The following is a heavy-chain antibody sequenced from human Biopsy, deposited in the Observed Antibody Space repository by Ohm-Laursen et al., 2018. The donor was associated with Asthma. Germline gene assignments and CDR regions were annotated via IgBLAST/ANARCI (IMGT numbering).Heavy chain of an antibody. V-gene: IGHV4-61*01. CDR3: ARGPNYHGSGRAPIGMDV. CDR2: IYYTGSD. CDR1: GGSVSTGSYY. Sequence: GTLSLTCTVSGGSVSTGSYYWSWIRQPPGKGLEWLGYIYYTGSDNYNPSLKSRVTISVDTSKNKFSLRLNSVTAADTAVYYCARGPNYHGSGRAPIGMDVWGQGTTVTVSS. J-gene: IGHJ6*02. D-gene: IGHD3-10*01.